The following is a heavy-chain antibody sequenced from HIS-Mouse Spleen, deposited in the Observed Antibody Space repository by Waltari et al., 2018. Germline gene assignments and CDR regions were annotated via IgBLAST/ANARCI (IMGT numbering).Heavy chain of an antibody. CDR1: GGSISSSSYY. CDR2: IYYSGTT. J-gene: IGHJ2*01. Sequence: QLQLQESGPGLVKPSETLSLTCTVSGGSISSSSYYWGWIRQPPRKGLELIGSIYYSGTTCYNPSLNSRVTISVDTSKNQFSLKLSSVTAADTAVYYCAREIPYSSSWYDWYFDLWGRGTLVTVSS. D-gene: IGHD6-13*01. CDR3: AREIPYSSSWYDWYFDL. V-gene: IGHV4-39*07.